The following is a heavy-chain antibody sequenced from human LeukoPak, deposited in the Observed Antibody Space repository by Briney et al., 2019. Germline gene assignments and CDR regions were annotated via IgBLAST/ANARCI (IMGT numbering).Heavy chain of an antibody. J-gene: IGHJ2*01. Sequence: SETLSLTCTVSGGSISSFYWSWIRQPPGKGLEWIGYIYYSGSTNYNPSLKSRVTISVDTSKNQFSLKLSSVTAADTAVYYCARPEIPPHGGYFDLWGRGTLVTVSS. D-gene: IGHD1-14*01. CDR2: IYYSGST. V-gene: IGHV4-59*12. CDR1: GGSISSFY. CDR3: ARPEIPPHGGYFDL.